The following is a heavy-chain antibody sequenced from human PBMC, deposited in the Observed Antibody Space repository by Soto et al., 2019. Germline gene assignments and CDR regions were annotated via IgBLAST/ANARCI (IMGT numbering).Heavy chain of an antibody. D-gene: IGHD3-3*01. CDR2: IWYDGSNK. V-gene: IGHV3-33*01. Sequence: GGSLRLSCAASGFTFSSYGMHWVRQAPGKGLEWVAVIWYDGSNKYYADSVKGRFTISRDNSKNTLYLQMNSLRAEDTAVYYCARDSRYDFWSGYYRAYYYYGMDVWGQGTTVTVSS. CDR1: GFTFSSYG. CDR3: ARDSRYDFWSGYYRAYYYYGMDV. J-gene: IGHJ6*02.